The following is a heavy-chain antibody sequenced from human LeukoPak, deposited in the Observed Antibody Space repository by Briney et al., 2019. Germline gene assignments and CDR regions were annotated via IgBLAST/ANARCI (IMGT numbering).Heavy chain of an antibody. CDR3: ARDGPGLSYYFDY. CDR1: GFTFSTYE. D-gene: IGHD3/OR15-3a*01. Sequence: GGSLRLSCAASGFTFSTYEMNWVRQAPGKGLEWVSYIHSSGSTIYYADSVKGRFTISRDNTKNSLYLQMNSLRAEDTAVYYCARDGPGLSYYFDYWGQGTLVTVSS. J-gene: IGHJ4*02. CDR2: IHSSGSTI. V-gene: IGHV3-48*03.